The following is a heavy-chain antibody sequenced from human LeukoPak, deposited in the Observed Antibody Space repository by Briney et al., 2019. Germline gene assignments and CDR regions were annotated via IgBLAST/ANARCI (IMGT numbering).Heavy chain of an antibody. CDR1: GGTFSSYA. Sequence: SVKVSCKASGGTFSSYAISWVRQAPGQGLEWMGGIIPIFGTANYTQKFQGRVTITADESTSTAYMELSSLRSEDTAVYYCARDDRYSGSYYVFDYWGQGTLVTVSS. CDR2: IIPIFGTA. CDR3: ARDDRYSGSYYVFDY. D-gene: IGHD1-26*01. J-gene: IGHJ4*02. V-gene: IGHV1-69*13.